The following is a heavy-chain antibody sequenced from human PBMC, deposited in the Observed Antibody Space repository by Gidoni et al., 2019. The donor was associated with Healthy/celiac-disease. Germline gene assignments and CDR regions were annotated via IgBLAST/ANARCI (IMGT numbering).Heavy chain of an antibody. CDR1: GFTFSRYC. Sequence: EVQLVESGGGLVKPGGSLRLSCAASGFTFSRYCMNWVRQAPGKGLGWVSSISSLISYIYYADSVKGRFTISRDNAKHSLYLQMNSLRAEDTAVYYCARDLPGPYDSSGYYDYWGQGTLVTVSS. CDR3: ARDLPGPYDSSGYYDY. CDR2: ISSLISYI. V-gene: IGHV3-21*01. D-gene: IGHD3-22*01. J-gene: IGHJ4*02.